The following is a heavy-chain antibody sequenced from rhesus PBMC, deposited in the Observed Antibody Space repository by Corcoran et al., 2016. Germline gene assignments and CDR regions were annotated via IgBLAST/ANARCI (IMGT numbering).Heavy chain of an antibody. CDR2: IDGDGRSK. D-gene: IGHD6-31*01. J-gene: IGHJ6*01. V-gene: IGHV4S11*01. Sequence: QVQLQESGPGLVKPSETLSLSCTVSGGSISGHYWNWIRQFPGKGLGWIGNIDGDGRSKNNDPSRQRRGTRSVDTSKNQGSLRLTSVTAADTAVYYCARQGYGSGSYGLDSWGQGVGVTVSP. CDR1: GGSISGHY. CDR3: ARQGYGSGSYGLDS.